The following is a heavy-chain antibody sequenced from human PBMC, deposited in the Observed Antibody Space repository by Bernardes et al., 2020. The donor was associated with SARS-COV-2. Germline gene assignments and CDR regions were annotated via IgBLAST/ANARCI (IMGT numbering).Heavy chain of an antibody. CDR3: ASVTDSSGPSV. D-gene: IGHD6-19*01. CDR1: GFTFDDYA. CDR2: ISWNSGSI. J-gene: IGHJ4*02. V-gene: IGHV3-9*01. Sequence: GGSLRLSCAASGFTFDDYAMHWVRQAPGKGLEWVSGISWNSGSIGYADSVKGRFTISRDNAKNSLYLQMNSLRAEDTALYYCASVTDSSGPSVWGQGTLVTVSS.